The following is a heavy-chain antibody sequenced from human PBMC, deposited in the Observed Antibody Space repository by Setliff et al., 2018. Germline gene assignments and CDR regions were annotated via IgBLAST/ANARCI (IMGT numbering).Heavy chain of an antibody. J-gene: IGHJ4*02. V-gene: IGHV3-23*01. Sequence: GGSLRLSCAASGFTFSSYVMNWVRQAPGKGLEWVSAISGSGSRTYYADSVRGLFTISRDNSKNALYLQMNSLRAEDAAVYYCVKDQGVGATTVDYWGQGTLVTVSS. CDR3: VKDQGVGATTVDY. D-gene: IGHD1-26*01. CDR2: ISGSGSRT. CDR1: GFTFSSYV.